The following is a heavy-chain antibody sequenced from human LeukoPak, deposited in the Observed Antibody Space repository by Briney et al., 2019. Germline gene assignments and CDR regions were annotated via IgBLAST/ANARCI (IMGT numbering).Heavy chain of an antibody. J-gene: IGHJ2*01. V-gene: IGHV1-2*02. CDR3: ARESTNYVRCWYFDL. CDR1: GYIFSAYF. D-gene: IGHD4/OR15-4a*01. CDR2: INSKSGAT. Sequence: ASVKVSCKASGYIFSAYFIHWVRQAPGQGLEWMGWINSKSGATNYAQTFQGRVTMTRDTSLSTAYMELSSLTSGDTAVYYCARESTNYVRCWYFDLWGRGALVTVSS.